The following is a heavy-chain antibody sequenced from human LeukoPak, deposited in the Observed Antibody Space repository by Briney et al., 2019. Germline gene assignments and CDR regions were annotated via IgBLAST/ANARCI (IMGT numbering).Heavy chain of an antibody. Sequence: SETLSLTCSVSGGSISGYYWTWVRQPPGKGLEWIGQIHYSGRADYNPSLKSRITMSVDTSRNQISLKLSSMTAADTAIYYCVRFGVNYDMDVWGQGTTVTVFS. D-gene: IGHD3-16*01. CDR3: VRFGVNYDMDV. CDR2: IHYSGRA. CDR1: GGSISGYY. J-gene: IGHJ6*02. V-gene: IGHV4-59*01.